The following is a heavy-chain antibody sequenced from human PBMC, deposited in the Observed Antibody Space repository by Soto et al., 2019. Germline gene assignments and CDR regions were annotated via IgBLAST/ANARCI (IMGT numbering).Heavy chain of an antibody. Sequence: QVQLVQSGAEVKKPGASVKVSCKASGYTFTSYAMHWVRQAPGQRLEWMGWINAGNGNTKYSQKFQGRVTITRDTPASTAYMELSSLRSEDTAVYYRARDIAVGAINSGHYFDYWGQGTLVTFSS. CDR1: GYTFTSYA. CDR3: ARDIAVGAINSGHYFDY. D-gene: IGHD1-26*01. V-gene: IGHV1-3*01. CDR2: INAGNGNT. J-gene: IGHJ4*02.